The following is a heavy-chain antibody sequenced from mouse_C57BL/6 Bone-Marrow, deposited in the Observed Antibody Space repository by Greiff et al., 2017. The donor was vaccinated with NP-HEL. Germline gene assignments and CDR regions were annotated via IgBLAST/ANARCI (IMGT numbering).Heavy chain of an antibody. Sequence: EVQLVESGGGLVKPGGSLKLSCAASGFTFSSYAMSWVRQTPEKRLEWVATISDGGSYTYYPDNVKGRFTISRDNAKNNLYLQMSHLKSEDTAMYYCARATMITTRYFDYWGQGTTLTVSS. D-gene: IGHD2-4*01. J-gene: IGHJ2*01. CDR2: ISDGGSYT. CDR3: ARATMITTRYFDY. V-gene: IGHV5-4*01. CDR1: GFTFSSYA.